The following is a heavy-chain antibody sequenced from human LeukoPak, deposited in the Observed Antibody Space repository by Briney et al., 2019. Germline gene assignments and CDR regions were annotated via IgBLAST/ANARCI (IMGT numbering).Heavy chain of an antibody. D-gene: IGHD5-12*01. V-gene: IGHV4-31*03. J-gene: IGHJ4*02. CDR3: ARCDIVATIFNY. Sequence: SDTLSLTCNVSGGSISSGCYYWSWLPQHPGKGLEWIGYIYYSGSTYYNPSLKSRVTISVDTSKNQFSLKLGCVTAADTAVYYCARCDIVATIFNYWGQGTLVTVSS. CDR2: IYYSGST. CDR1: GGSISSGCYY.